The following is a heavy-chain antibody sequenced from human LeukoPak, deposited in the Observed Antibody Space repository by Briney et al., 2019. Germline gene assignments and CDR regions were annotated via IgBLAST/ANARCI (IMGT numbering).Heavy chain of an antibody. CDR3: ARYGDEGFDY. CDR2: IIPIFGTA. D-gene: IGHD5-24*01. J-gene: IGHJ4*02. CDR1: GGTFSSYA. Sequence: SVKVSCKASGGTFSSYAISWVRQAPGQGLEWMGGIIPIFGTANYAQKFQSRVTITADEFTSTAYMELSSLRSEDTAVYYCARYGDEGFDYWGQGTLVTVSS. V-gene: IGHV1-69*13.